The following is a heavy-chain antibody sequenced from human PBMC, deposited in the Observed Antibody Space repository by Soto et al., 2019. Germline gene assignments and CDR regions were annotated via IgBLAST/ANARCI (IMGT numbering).Heavy chain of an antibody. CDR1: GFTFSSYS. Sequence: GGSLRLSCAASGFTFSSYSMNWVRQAPGKGLEWVSSISSSSSYIYYADSVKGRFTISRDNAKNSLYLQMNSLRAEDKAVYYCASAGFWSGYYFDYWGQGTLVTVSS. D-gene: IGHD3-3*01. CDR2: ISSSSSYI. CDR3: ASAGFWSGYYFDY. V-gene: IGHV3-21*01. J-gene: IGHJ4*02.